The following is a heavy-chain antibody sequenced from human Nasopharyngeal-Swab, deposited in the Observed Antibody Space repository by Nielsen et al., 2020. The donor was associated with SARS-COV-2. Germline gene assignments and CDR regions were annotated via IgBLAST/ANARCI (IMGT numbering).Heavy chain of an antibody. CDR1: GYSFTTSW. CDR3: ARRGPYGSISSFDY. V-gene: IGHV5-51*01. Sequence: ESLKISCKGSGYSFTTSWIGWVRQMPEKGLEWMGGIYPGDSESRYSPSFQALVTISADKSISTAYLQWTSLKASDTAMYYCARRGPYGSISSFDYWGQGTLVTVSS. D-gene: IGHD6-6*01. J-gene: IGHJ4*02. CDR2: IYPGDSES.